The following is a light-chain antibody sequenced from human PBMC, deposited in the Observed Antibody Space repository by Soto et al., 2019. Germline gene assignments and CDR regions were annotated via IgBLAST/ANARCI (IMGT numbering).Light chain of an antibody. V-gene: IGLV2-14*03. Sequence: QSVLTLPASVSGSPGQSITISCTGTSSDVGGYNYVSWYQHHPGKAPKLMIYDVSNRPSGVSDRVSGSKSGNTASLTISGLQPEDEADYYCCSYTTSNTRQIVFGTGTKVTVL. CDR1: SSDVGGYNY. J-gene: IGLJ1*01. CDR2: DVS. CDR3: CSYTTSNTRQIV.